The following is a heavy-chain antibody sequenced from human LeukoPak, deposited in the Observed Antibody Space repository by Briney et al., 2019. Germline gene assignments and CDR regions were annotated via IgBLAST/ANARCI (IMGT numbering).Heavy chain of an antibody. CDR1: GFTFSSYA. V-gene: IGHV3-23*01. D-gene: IGHD3-9*01. CDR3: AKDQHYDILTGYDY. Sequence: PGGSLRLSCAASGFTFSSYAMSWVRQAPGKGLEWVSAISGNVGSTYYADSVKGRFTISRDNSKNTLYLQMNSLRAEDTAVYYCAKDQHYDILTGYDYWGQGTLVTVSS. J-gene: IGHJ4*02. CDR2: ISGNVGST.